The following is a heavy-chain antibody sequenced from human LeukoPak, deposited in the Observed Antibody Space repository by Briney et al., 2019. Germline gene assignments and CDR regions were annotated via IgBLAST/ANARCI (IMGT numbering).Heavy chain of an antibody. D-gene: IGHD1-1*01. J-gene: IGHJ5*02. CDR1: GYSFTNSW. Sequence: GESLKISWKGSGYSFTNSWIGWVRQMPGKGLEWMGFIYPGDSNTRYSPSFQGQVTISADKSINTAYLQWSSLKASDTAMYYCARADDQIDPWGQGTLVTVSS. CDR3: ARADDQIDP. CDR2: IYPGDSNT. V-gene: IGHV5-51*01.